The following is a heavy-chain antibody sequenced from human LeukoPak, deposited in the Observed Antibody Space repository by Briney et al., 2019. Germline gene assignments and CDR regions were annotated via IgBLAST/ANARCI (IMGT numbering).Heavy chain of an antibody. CDR2: ISSSSSTI. CDR1: GFTFSSYS. Sequence: GGSLRLSCAASGFTFSSYSMNWVRQAPGKGLEWVSYISSSSSTIYYADSVKGRFTISRDNAKNSLYLQMNSLRAEDVDVYYCARDSGGWNGVPREFDYWGQGTLVTVSS. CDR3: ARDSGGWNGVPREFDY. J-gene: IGHJ4*02. D-gene: IGHD6-19*01. V-gene: IGHV3-48*01.